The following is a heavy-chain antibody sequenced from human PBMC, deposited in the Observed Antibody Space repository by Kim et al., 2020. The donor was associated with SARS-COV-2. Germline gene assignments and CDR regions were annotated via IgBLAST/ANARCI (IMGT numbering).Heavy chain of an antibody. J-gene: IGHJ6*02. Sequence: YYSDSVKGQSTISGDNSKNTLYLQMNSLRAEDTAVYYCARVLVFYYYGMDVWGQGTTVTVSS. V-gene: IGHV3-33*01. D-gene: IGHD2-8*01. CDR3: ARVLVFYYYGMDV.